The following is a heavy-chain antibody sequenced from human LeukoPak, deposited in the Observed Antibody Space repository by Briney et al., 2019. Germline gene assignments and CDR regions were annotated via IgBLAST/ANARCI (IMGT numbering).Heavy chain of an antibody. CDR2: IYSGGST. D-gene: IGHD2-15*01. J-gene: IGHJ4*02. CDR3: TRHVTFGYCSGGSCYGYDY. CDR1: GFTVSSNY. V-gene: IGHV3-53*03. Sequence: GGSLRLSCAASGFTVSSNYMSWVRQDPGKGLEWVSVIYSGGSTYYADSVKGRFTISRDNTKNSLYLQMNSLRAEDTAVYYCTRHVTFGYCSGGSCYGYDYWGQGTLVTVSS.